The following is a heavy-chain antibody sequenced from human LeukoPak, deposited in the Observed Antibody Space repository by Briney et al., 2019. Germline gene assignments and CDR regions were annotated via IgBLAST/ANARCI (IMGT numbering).Heavy chain of an antibody. CDR3: ARFSRGHIVVVTAIRAFDY. V-gene: IGHV4-34*01. J-gene: IGHJ4*02. Sequence: SETLSLTCAVYGGSFSGYYWSWIRQPPGKGLEWIGEINHSVSTNYNPSLKSRVTISVDTSKNQFSLKLSSVTAADTAVYYCARFSRGHIVVVTAIRAFDYWGQGTLVTVSP. D-gene: IGHD2-21*02. CDR2: INHSVST. CDR1: GGSFSGYY.